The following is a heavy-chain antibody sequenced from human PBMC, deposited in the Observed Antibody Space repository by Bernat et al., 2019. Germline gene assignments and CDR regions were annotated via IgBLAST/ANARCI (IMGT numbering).Heavy chain of an antibody. D-gene: IGHD3-10*01. CDR3: ARDYRGLWFGELLSYGMDV. J-gene: IGHJ6*02. V-gene: IGHV3-66*01. CDR2: IYSGGST. CDR1: GFTVSSNY. Sequence: EVRLVESGGGLVQPGGSLRLSCAASGFTVSSNYMSWVRQAPGKGLEWVSVIYSGGSTYYADSVKGRFTISRDNSKNTLYLQMNSLRAEDTAVYYCARDYRGLWFGELLSYGMDVWGQGTTVTVSS.